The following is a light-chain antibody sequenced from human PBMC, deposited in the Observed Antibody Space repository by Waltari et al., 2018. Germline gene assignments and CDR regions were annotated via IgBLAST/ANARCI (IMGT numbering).Light chain of an antibody. CDR2: EDS. J-gene: IGLJ7*01. CDR3: GTWDSSLSGAV. V-gene: IGLV1-51*02. Sequence: QSVLTQPPSVSAAPGPRVTSSCSGGSSTIGSNYVSWYRQFPGTAPKLLLYEDSERPSGIPGRFSGSKSGTSATLDITGLQAGDEADYYCGTWDSSLSGAVFGGGTHLTVL. CDR1: SSTIGSNY.